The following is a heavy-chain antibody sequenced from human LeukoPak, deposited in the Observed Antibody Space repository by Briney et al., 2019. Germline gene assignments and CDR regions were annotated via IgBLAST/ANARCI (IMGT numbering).Heavy chain of an antibody. CDR1: GDSIRNYY. V-gene: IGHV4-59*08. D-gene: IGHD3-22*01. Sequence: SETLSLTCTVSGDSIRNYYWNWIRQPPGKGLEWIGYIDYSGRTLYNPSLESRVTISRDTSKTQFSLKLSSVAAADTAVYYCARRKDSSRWNGRDNWFDPWGQGTLVTVSS. J-gene: IGHJ5*02. CDR3: ARRKDSSRWNGRDNWFDP. CDR2: IDYSGRT.